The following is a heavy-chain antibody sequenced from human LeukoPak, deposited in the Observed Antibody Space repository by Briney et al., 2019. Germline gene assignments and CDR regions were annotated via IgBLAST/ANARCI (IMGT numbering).Heavy chain of an antibody. CDR1: GYTFASYG. Sequence: ASVKVSCKASGYTFASYGISWVRQAPGQGLEWMGWISAYNGNTNYAQKLQGRVTMTTDTSTSTAYMELRSLRSDDTAVYYCARGDSGSYYRALNYWGQGTLVTVSS. J-gene: IGHJ4*02. V-gene: IGHV1-18*01. CDR3: ARGDSGSYYRALNY. CDR2: ISAYNGNT. D-gene: IGHD1-26*01.